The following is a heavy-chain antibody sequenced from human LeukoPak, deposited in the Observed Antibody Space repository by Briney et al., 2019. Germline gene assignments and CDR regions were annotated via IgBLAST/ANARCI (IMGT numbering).Heavy chain of an antibody. CDR2: IYYSGST. CDR1: GGSISSSSYY. D-gene: IGHD3-3*01. Sequence: SETLSLTCTVSGGSISSSSYYWGWIRQPPGKGLEWIGSIYYSGSTYYNPSLKSRVTISVDTSKNQFSLKLSSVTAADTAVYYCARGAPHYDFWSGYYTDYYYYMDVWGKGTTVTVSS. J-gene: IGHJ6*03. CDR3: ARGAPHYDFWSGYYTDYYYYMDV. V-gene: IGHV4-39*07.